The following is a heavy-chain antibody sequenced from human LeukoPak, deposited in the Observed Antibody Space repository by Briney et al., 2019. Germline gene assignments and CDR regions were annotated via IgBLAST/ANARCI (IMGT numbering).Heavy chain of an antibody. CDR3: ARLITGATTAFDI. D-gene: IGHD1-7*01. V-gene: IGHV4-4*07. CDR1: GGSISSYY. CDR2: VYTSGST. Sequence: SETLSLTCTVSGGSISSYYWTWIRQPAGKGLEWIGRVYTSGSTHYNPSLKTRLTMSVDTSKNQFSLKLSSVTAADTAVYYCARLITGATTAFDIWGQGTMVTVSS. J-gene: IGHJ3*02.